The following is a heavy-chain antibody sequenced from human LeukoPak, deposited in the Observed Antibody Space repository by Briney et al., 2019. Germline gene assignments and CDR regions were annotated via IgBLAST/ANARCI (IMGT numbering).Heavy chain of an antibody. CDR2: INPNSGGT. CDR3: ARRTVVTPGAFDI. J-gene: IGHJ3*02. Sequence: GASVKVSCKASGYTFTGYYMHWVRQAPGQGLEWMGWINPNSGGTNYAQKFQGRVTMTRDTSISTAYMELSRLRSDDTAVYYCARRTVVTPGAFDIRGQGTMVTVSS. CDR1: GYTFTGYY. V-gene: IGHV1-2*02. D-gene: IGHD4-23*01.